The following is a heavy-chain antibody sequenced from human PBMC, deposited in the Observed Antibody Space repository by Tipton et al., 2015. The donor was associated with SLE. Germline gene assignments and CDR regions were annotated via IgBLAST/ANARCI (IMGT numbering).Heavy chain of an antibody. Sequence: LRLSCAVYGGSFSGYYWSWIRQPPGKGLEWIGEINHSGSTNYNPSLKSRVTISVDTSKNQFSLKLSSVTAADTAVYYCARSGYYGDPERYYYGMDVWGQGTTVTVSS. CDR2: INHSGST. CDR1: GGSFSGYY. CDR3: ARSGYYGDPERYYYGMDV. V-gene: IGHV4-34*09. D-gene: IGHD4-17*01. J-gene: IGHJ6*02.